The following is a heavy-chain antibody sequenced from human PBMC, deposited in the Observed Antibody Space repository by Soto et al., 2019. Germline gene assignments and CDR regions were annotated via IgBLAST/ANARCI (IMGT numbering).Heavy chain of an antibody. CDR1: GYDSVTYA. D-gene: IGHD5-18*01. CDR2: ISTLNGNT. CDR3: ARRVQVWLPDYYGMDV. V-gene: IGHV1-18*01. Sequence: QAQLVQSGAEVKKPGASVNVSSKASGYDSVTYAITWVRQRPGQGLEWMGWISTLNGNTNYAQNFQGRVTMTTDTSTRIVHLELRSLRSDDTAVYYCARRVQVWLPDYYGMDVWGQGTTVTVSS. J-gene: IGHJ6*02.